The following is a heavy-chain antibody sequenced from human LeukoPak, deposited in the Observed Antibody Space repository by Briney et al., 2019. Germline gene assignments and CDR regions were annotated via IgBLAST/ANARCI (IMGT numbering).Heavy chain of an antibody. Sequence: PSQTLSLTCTVSGGSISSSSYYWGWIRQPPGKGLEWIGSIYYSGSTYYNPSLKSRVTISVDTSKNQFSLKLSSVTAADTAVYYCASRNIAARLGAFDIWGQGTMVTVSS. CDR3: ASRNIAARLGAFDI. V-gene: IGHV4-39*01. J-gene: IGHJ3*02. D-gene: IGHD6-6*01. CDR1: GGSISSSSYY. CDR2: IYYSGST.